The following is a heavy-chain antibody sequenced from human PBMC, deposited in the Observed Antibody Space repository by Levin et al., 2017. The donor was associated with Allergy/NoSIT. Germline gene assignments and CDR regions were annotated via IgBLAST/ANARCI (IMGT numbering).Heavy chain of an antibody. D-gene: IGHD1-1*01. CDR1: GGSFSGYY. CDR3: ARAGTMSH. CDR2: INHSGST. Sequence: SETLSLTCAVYGGSFSGYYWSWIRQPPGKGLEWIGEINHSGSTNYNPSLKSRVTISVDTSKNQFSLKLSSVTAADTAVYYCARAGTMSHWGQGTLVTVSS. J-gene: IGHJ4*02. V-gene: IGHV4-34*01.